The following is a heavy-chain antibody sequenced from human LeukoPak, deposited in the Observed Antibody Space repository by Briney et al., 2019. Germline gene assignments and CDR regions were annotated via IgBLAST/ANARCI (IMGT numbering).Heavy chain of an antibody. D-gene: IGHD6-19*01. CDR1: GGTFSSYA. CDR3: ARDHGIAVALDEIEYGMGV. Sequence: ASVKVSCKASGGTFSSYAISWVRQAPGQGLEWMGWINPNSGGTNYAQKFQGWVTMTRDTSISTAYMELSRLRSDDTAVYYCARDHGIAVALDEIEYGMGVWGQGTTVTVSS. CDR2: INPNSGGT. V-gene: IGHV1-2*04. J-gene: IGHJ6*02.